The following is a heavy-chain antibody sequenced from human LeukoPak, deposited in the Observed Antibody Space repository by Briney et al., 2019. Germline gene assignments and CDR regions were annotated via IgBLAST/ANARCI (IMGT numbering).Heavy chain of an antibody. CDR2: ARNRRNGYST. Sequence: GRSLRLSCAASGFTFSSYGMHWVRQAPGKGLEWVGRARNRRNGYSTQYAASVKGRFTFSRDDSENTVYLQMNSLKTEDTAVYFCARIMRVDYGTYYFDYWGPGTLVTVSS. CDR1: GFTFSSYG. J-gene: IGHJ4*02. CDR3: ARIMRVDYGTYYFDY. V-gene: IGHV3-72*01. D-gene: IGHD4/OR15-4a*01.